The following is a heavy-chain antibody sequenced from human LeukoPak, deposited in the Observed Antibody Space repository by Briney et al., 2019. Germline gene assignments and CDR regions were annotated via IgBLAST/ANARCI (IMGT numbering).Heavy chain of an antibody. CDR1: GGSISSYY. D-gene: IGHD5-24*01. Sequence: PSETLSLTCTVSGGSISSYYWSWIRQPAGKGLEWIGCIYTSGSTNYNPSLKSRVTMSVDTSKNQFSLKLSSVTAADTAVYYCAREGSITSGPHDAFDIWGQGTMVTVSS. CDR3: AREGSITSGPHDAFDI. J-gene: IGHJ3*02. CDR2: IYTSGST. V-gene: IGHV4-4*07.